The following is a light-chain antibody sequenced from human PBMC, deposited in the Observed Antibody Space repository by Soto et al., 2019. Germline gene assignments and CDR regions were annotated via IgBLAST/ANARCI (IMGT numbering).Light chain of an antibody. CDR2: DAS. CDR1: QSIRSW. V-gene: IGKV1-5*01. J-gene: IGKJ1*01. Sequence: DIQMTQSPSTLSASVGDRVTITCRASQSIRSWLAWYQQKPGKAPQLLIYDASNLESGVPPRFSGSGSGTEFTLTISSLQPDDFATYYCQQYDSFSKTFGRGTKVDIK. CDR3: QQYDSFSKT.